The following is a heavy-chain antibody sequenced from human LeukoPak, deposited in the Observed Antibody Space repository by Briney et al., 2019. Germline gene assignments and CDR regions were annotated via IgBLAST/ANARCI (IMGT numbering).Heavy chain of an antibody. Sequence: GESLKISCKGSGYSFTSYWIGWVGQMPGKGLEWMGIIYPGDSDTRYSPSFQGQVTISADKSISTAYLQWSSLKASDTAMYYCARTRRIAAAGSTEPDYYGMDVWGQGTTVTVSS. J-gene: IGHJ6*02. CDR1: GYSFTSYW. D-gene: IGHD6-13*01. CDR3: ARTRRIAAAGSTEPDYYGMDV. V-gene: IGHV5-51*01. CDR2: IYPGDSDT.